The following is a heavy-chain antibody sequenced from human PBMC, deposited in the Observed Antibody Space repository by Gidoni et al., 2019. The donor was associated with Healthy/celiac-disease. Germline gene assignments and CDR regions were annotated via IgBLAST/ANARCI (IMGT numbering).Heavy chain of an antibody. CDR3: ARHGVVPAAMPDYYYYYYMDV. CDR1: GGSISSYY. V-gene: IGHV4-59*08. CDR2: MYYSGGT. D-gene: IGHD2-2*01. J-gene: IGHJ6*03. Sequence: QVQLQESGPGLVKPSVTLSLTCPVTGGSISSYYWSWIRQPPGKGLEWIGYMYYSGGTNYNPSLKSRVTISVDTSKNQFSLKLSSVTAADTAVYYCARHGVVPAAMPDYYYYYYMDVWGKGTTVTVSS.